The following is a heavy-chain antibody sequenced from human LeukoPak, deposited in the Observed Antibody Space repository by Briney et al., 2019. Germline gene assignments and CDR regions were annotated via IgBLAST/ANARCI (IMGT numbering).Heavy chain of an antibody. V-gene: IGHV1-46*01. J-gene: IGHJ6*02. CDR1: GYTFTNYY. Sequence: ASVKVSCKASGYTFTNYYMHWVRQAPGQGLGWVGIIKPSGGSTSYAQKFQGRVTMTRDTSTSTVYMELSSLRSEDTAVYYCARPMIVVAEGGGYGMDVWGQGTTVTVSS. CDR3: ARPMIVVAEGGGYGMDV. D-gene: IGHD3-22*01. CDR2: IKPSGGST.